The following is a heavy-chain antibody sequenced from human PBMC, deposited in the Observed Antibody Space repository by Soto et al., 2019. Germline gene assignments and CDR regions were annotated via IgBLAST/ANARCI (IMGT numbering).Heavy chain of an antibody. Sequence: QVQLVESGGGVVQPGRSLRLSCAASGFTFSSYGMHWVRQASGKGLEWVAVISYDGSNKYYADSVKGRFTISRDNSKNTLYLQMNSLRAEDTAVYYCAKLGGYYYDSSGYDAFDIWGQGTMVTVSS. J-gene: IGHJ3*02. CDR2: ISYDGSNK. CDR1: GFTFSSYG. CDR3: AKLGGYYYDSSGYDAFDI. D-gene: IGHD3-22*01. V-gene: IGHV3-30*18.